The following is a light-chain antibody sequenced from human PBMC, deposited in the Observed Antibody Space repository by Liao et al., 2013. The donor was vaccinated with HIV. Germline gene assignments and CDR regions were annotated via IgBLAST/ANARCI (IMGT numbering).Light chain of an antibody. Sequence: SYVLTQPPSVSVAPGKTARITCGGNNIGSKSVHWYQQKPGQAPVLVIYYDSDRPSGIPERFSGSSSGNTATLTISRVEAGDEADYYCQVWDSSTDHHVFGTGTKVTVL. CDR2: YDS. J-gene: IGLJ1*01. CDR1: NIGSKS. CDR3: QVWDSSTDHHV. V-gene: IGLV3-21*04.